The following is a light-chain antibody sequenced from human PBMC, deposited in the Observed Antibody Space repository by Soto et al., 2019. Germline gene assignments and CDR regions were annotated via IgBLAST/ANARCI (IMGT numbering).Light chain of an antibody. Sequence: EIVMTQSPATLSVSPGERATLSCRASQSVSSNLAWYQQKPGQAPRLLVYGASTRATGIPARFSGSGSGTQFTLTITSLQSEDFATYYCQQLNAYPLTFGQGTRLEIK. CDR3: QQLNAYPLT. V-gene: IGKV3-15*01. CDR2: GAS. CDR1: QSVSSN. J-gene: IGKJ5*01.